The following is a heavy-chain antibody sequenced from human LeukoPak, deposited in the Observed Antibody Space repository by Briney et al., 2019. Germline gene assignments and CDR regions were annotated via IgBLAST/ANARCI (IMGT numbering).Heavy chain of an antibody. Sequence: ASVKVSCKTSGYILSSYSIHWVRQAPGQGLEWMGEINPSDGTTNNAQRFRGRVTVTRDTSTGTVYMDLSSLRSDDTAVYYCARRSTKYYYFDFWGQGTLVTVSS. CDR3: ARRSTKYYYFDF. D-gene: IGHD2/OR15-2a*01. V-gene: IGHV1-46*01. CDR1: GYILSSYS. J-gene: IGHJ4*02. CDR2: INPSDGTT.